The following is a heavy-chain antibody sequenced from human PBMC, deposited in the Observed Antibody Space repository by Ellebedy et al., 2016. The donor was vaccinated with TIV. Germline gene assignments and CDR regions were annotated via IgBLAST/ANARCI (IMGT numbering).Heavy chain of an antibody. CDR2: ITGGSSAI. J-gene: IGHJ5*02. Sequence: GGSLRLXCAASGFTFSDYYMSWIRQAPGKGLEWVSYITGGSSAIYYADSVKGRFTISRDNAKKSLYLQMSSLTADDTAVYYCARGVSLDPWGQGTRVTVSS. D-gene: IGHD3-22*01. CDR1: GFTFSDYY. V-gene: IGHV3-11*01. CDR3: ARGVSLDP.